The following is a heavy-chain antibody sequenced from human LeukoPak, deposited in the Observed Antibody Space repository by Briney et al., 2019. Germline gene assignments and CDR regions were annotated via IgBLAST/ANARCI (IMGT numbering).Heavy chain of an antibody. Sequence: GGSLRLSCAASGFTFSSYGMHWVRQAPGKGLEWVAVIWYDGSNKYYADSVKGRFTISRDNAKNSLHLQMSSLRAEDTAVYYCARDYASDYWGQGTLVTVSS. D-gene: IGHD3-10*01. CDR2: IWYDGSNK. CDR3: ARDYASDY. CDR1: GFTFSSYG. V-gene: IGHV3-33*01. J-gene: IGHJ4*02.